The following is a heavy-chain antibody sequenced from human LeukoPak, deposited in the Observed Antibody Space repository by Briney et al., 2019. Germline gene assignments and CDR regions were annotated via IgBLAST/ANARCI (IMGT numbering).Heavy chain of an antibody. V-gene: IGHV4-39*01. CDR1: GGSISSSSYY. CDR2: IYYSGST. Sequence: SETLSLTCTVSGGSISSSSYYWGWIRQPPGKGLEWIGSIYYSGSTYYNPPLKSRVTISVDTSKNQFSLKLSSVTAADTALYYCARQKRTGDREWYFDLWGRGTLVTVSS. D-gene: IGHD3/OR15-3a*01. CDR3: ARQKRTGDREWYFDL. J-gene: IGHJ2*01.